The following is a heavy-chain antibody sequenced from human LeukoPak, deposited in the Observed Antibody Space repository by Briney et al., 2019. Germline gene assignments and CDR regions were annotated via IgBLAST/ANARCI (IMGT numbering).Heavy chain of an antibody. D-gene: IGHD2-21*01. V-gene: IGHV3-7*03. J-gene: IGHJ4*02. CDR1: GFTFSTYW. Sequence: SGGSLRLSCAASGFTFSTYWMTWVRQAPGKGLEWVAIIKEDGSEEYYVDSVKGRFTISRDNAKNSLYLQMNSLRVEDTAVYYCARVQSRHSDYWGQGTLVTVSS. CDR3: ARVQSRHSDY. CDR2: IKEDGSEE.